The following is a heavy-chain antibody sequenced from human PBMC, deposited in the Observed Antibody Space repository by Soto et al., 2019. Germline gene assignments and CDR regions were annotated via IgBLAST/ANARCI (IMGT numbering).Heavy chain of an antibody. D-gene: IGHD3-9*01. CDR3: ARVYYDILTGFYNDY. CDR2: IYYSGGT. CDR1: GGSISRYY. Sequence: SETLSLTCTVSGGSISRYYWSWIRQPPGKGLEWIGYIYYSGGTNYNPSIKSRVTISVDTSKNQFSLKLSSVTAADTAVYYCARVYYDILTGFYNDYWGQGNMVTVSS. J-gene: IGHJ4*02. V-gene: IGHV4-59*01.